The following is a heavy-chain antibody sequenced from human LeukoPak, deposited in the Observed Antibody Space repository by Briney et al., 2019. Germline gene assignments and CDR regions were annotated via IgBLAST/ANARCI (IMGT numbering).Heavy chain of an antibody. CDR2: ISSSGSTI. CDR1: GFTFSSYE. Sequence: GGSLRLSCAASGFTFSSYEMNWVRQVPGKGLEWVSYISSSGSTIYYADSVKGRFTISRDNAKNSLYLQMNSLRAEDTALYYCARVRDWLYYYLDVWGKGTTVTVSS. D-gene: IGHD3-9*01. J-gene: IGHJ6*03. CDR3: ARVRDWLYYYLDV. V-gene: IGHV3-48*03.